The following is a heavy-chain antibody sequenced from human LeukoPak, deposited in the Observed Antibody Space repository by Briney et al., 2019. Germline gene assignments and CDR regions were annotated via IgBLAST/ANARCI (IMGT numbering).Heavy chain of an antibody. J-gene: IGHJ6*02. Sequence: PGESLKISWKGSGYSFTSYWIGWVRQMPGEGLEWMGIIYPGDSDTRYSPSFQGQVTISADKSISTAYLQWSSLKASDTAMYYCAVLGYCSSTSCSTDYYGMDVWGQGTTVTVSS. CDR3: AVLGYCSSTSCSTDYYGMDV. CDR2: IYPGDSDT. CDR1: GYSFTSYW. V-gene: IGHV5-51*03. D-gene: IGHD2-2*01.